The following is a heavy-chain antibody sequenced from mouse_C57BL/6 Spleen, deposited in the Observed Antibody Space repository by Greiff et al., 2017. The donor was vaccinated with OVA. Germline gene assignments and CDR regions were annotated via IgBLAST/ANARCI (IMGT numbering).Heavy chain of an antibody. D-gene: IGHD4-1*01. J-gene: IGHJ3*01. CDR3: ARGTLTGTWFAY. CDR2: IHPNSGST. Sequence: VQLQQPGAELVKPGASVKLSCKASGYTFTSYWMHWVKQRPGQGLEWIGMIHPNSGSTNYNEKFKSKATLTVDKSSSTAYMQLSSLTSEDSAVYYCARGTLTGTWFAYWGQGTLVTVSA. CDR1: GYTFTSYW. V-gene: IGHV1-64*01.